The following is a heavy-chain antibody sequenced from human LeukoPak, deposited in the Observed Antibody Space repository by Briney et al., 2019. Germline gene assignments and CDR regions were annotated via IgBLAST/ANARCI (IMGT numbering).Heavy chain of an antibody. D-gene: IGHD1-14*01. V-gene: IGHV4-39*07. Sequence: PSETLSLTCTVSGGSISSSSYYWGWIRQPPGKGLEWIGEINHSGSTNYNPSLKSRVTISVDTSKNQFSLKLSSVTAADTAVYYCARGRRTGSYYYYYGMDVWGQGTTVTVSS. J-gene: IGHJ6*02. CDR2: INHSGST. CDR1: GGSISSSSYY. CDR3: ARGRRTGSYYYYYGMDV.